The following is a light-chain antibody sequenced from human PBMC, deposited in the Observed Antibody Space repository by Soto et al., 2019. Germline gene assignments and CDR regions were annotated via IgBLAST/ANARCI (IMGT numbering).Light chain of an antibody. CDR3: CSYTQDNNLV. Sequence: QSVLTQPASVSGSPGQSITISCTGTSSDIGYYTYVSWSQQHPGEAPKLIIYEVNNRPSGVSPRFSGSKSGNTASLTISGLQPEDEADYYCCSYTQDNNLVFGEGTKVTV. CDR1: SSDIGYYTY. CDR2: EVN. J-gene: IGLJ2*01. V-gene: IGLV2-14*01.